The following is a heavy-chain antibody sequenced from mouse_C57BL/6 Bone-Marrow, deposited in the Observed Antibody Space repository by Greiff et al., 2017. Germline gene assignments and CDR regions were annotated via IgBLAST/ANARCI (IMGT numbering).Heavy chain of an antibody. Sequence: QVQLQQPGAELVRPGSSVKLSCKASGYTFTSYWMDWVKQRPGQGLEWIGNIYPSDSETHYNQKFKDKATLTVDKSSSPAYMQLSSLTSEDSAVYYCAGSGGNYGDYYAMDYWGQGTSVTVSS. CDR3: AGSGGNYGDYYAMDY. CDR2: IYPSDSET. V-gene: IGHV1-61*01. CDR1: GYTFTSYW. D-gene: IGHD2-1*01. J-gene: IGHJ4*01.